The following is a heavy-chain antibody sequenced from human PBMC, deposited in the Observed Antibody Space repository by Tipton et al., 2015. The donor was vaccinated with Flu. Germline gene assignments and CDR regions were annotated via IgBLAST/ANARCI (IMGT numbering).Heavy chain of an antibody. CDR2: IIPIFGTA. D-gene: IGHD3-22*01. J-gene: IGHJ4*02. V-gene: IGHV1-69*18. CDR3: ARVGGDYYDSSGYERLDY. Sequence: QLVQSGAEVKKPGSSVKVSCKASGGTFSSYAISWVRQAPGQGLEWMGRIIPIFGTANYAQKFQGRVTITADESTSTAYMELSSLRSEDTAVYYCARVGGDYYDSSGYERLDYRGQGTLVTVSS. CDR1: GGTFSSYA.